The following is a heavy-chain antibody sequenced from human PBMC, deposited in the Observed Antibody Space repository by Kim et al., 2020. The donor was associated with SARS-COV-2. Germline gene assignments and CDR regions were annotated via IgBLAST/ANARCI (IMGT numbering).Heavy chain of an antibody. V-gene: IGHV3-11*01. Sequence: GHSIKYADSVNGRFTISRDNAKKSLSLQMNSLTPEDTAVYYCVREPNYWGQGTLVTVSS. J-gene: IGHJ4*02. CDR3: VREPNY. CDR2: GHSI.